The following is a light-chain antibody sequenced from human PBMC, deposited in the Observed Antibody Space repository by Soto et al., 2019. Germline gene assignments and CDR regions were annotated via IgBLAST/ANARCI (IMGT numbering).Light chain of an antibody. Sequence: DIEMTQSPSSLSASVGDRVTITCRASQGIGDYLAWFQQKSGRGPKTLISAASNLQDGASSRFSGRGYGTEFSLTISSLQPDDFATYYCQQYKGYPLTFGGGTKV. CDR2: AAS. V-gene: IGKV1-16*01. J-gene: IGKJ4*01. CDR3: QQYKGYPLT. CDR1: QGIGDY.